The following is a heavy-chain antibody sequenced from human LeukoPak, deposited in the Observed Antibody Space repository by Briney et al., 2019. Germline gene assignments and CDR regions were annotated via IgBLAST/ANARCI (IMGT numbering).Heavy chain of an antibody. V-gene: IGHV3-48*03. J-gene: IGHJ4*02. CDR1: GFTFSSYE. CDR2: ISSSGSTI. CDR3: ARGRYSSSWYADY. Sequence: GGSLRLSCAASGFTFSSYEMKWVRQAPGRGLEGVSYISSSGSTIYYADSVKGRFTISRDNAKNSLYLQMNSLRAEDTAVYYCARGRYSSSWYADYWGQGTLVTVSS. D-gene: IGHD6-13*01.